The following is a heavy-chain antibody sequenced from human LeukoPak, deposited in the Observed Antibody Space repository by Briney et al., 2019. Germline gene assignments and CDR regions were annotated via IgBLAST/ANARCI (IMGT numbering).Heavy chain of an antibody. CDR1: GGSFSGYY. D-gene: IGHD3-3*01. V-gene: IGHV4-34*01. CDR3: ARSIYDFWSGYSLGAFDI. CDR2: INHSGST. Sequence: PSETLSLTCAVYGGSFSGYYWSWIRQPPGKGLEWIGEINHSGSTNYNPSLKSRVTISVDTSKNQFSLKLSSVTAADTAVYYCARSIYDFWSGYSLGAFDIWGQGTMVTVSS. J-gene: IGHJ3*02.